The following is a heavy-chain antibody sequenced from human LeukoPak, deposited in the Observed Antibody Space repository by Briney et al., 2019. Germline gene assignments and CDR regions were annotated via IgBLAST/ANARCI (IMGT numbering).Heavy chain of an antibody. V-gene: IGHV1-46*01. Sequence: GASVKVSCKASGGTFSSYAISWVRQAPGQGLEWMGIINPSGGSTSYAQKFQGRVTMTRDTSTSTVYMELSSLRSEDTAVYYCARDGRIQLWFNAFDYWGQGTLVTVSS. J-gene: IGHJ4*02. CDR1: GGTFSSYA. D-gene: IGHD5-18*01. CDR3: ARDGRIQLWFNAFDY. CDR2: INPSGGST.